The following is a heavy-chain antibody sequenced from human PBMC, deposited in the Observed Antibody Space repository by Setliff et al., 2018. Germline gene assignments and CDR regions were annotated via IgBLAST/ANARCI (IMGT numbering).Heavy chain of an antibody. Sequence: GGSLRLSCAASGFTFSSYEMNWVRQAPGKGLEWVSYISSSGSTIYYADSVKGRFTISRDNAKNSLYLQMNSLSAEDTAVYYCAFPDILTGLYDYWGQGTLVTVSS. CDR2: ISSSGSTI. D-gene: IGHD3-9*01. V-gene: IGHV3-48*03. CDR1: GFTFSSYE. J-gene: IGHJ4*02. CDR3: AFPDILTGLYDY.